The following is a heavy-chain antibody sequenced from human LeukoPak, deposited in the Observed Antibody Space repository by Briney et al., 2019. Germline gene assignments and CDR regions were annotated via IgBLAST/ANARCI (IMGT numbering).Heavy chain of an antibody. J-gene: IGHJ6*02. CDR1: GFAFSSYN. CDR3: AKERPHGMDV. V-gene: IGHV3-21*01. Sequence: GGSPRLSCTGSGFAFSSYNMNWVRQAPGKGLEWVSTITSTSTYIAYADSVKGRFTISRDNADNSVHLQMNSLRADDTAIYYCAKERPHGMDVWGQGTSVTVSS. CDR2: ITSTSTYI. D-gene: IGHD6-6*01.